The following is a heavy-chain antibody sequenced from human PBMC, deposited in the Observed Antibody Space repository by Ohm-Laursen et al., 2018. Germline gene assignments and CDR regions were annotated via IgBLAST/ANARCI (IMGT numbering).Heavy chain of an antibody. V-gene: IGHV4-59*04. D-gene: IGHD6-19*01. Sequence: SQTLSLTCTVSGGSISSYYWSWIRQPPGKGLEWIGNIYYLGTTYYNPSLKSRVTISADTSKNQFSLKLSSVTAADTAVYYCARVKQWLIYAFDIWGQGTMVTVSS. CDR1: GGSISSYY. J-gene: IGHJ3*02. CDR2: IYYLGTT. CDR3: ARVKQWLIYAFDI.